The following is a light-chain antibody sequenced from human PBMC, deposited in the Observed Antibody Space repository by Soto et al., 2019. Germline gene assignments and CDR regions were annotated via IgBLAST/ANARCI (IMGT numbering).Light chain of an antibody. CDR3: AAWDDSLNGYV. J-gene: IGLJ1*01. CDR1: SSNIGSNT. Sequence: QSALTQPPSASGTPGQRVTISCSGSSSNIGSNTVNWFQQLPGTAPKLLISSNDQRPSGVPDRFSGSKSGTSASLAISGLQSEHEADYYCAAWDDSLNGYVFGTGTKVTVL. V-gene: IGLV1-44*01. CDR2: SND.